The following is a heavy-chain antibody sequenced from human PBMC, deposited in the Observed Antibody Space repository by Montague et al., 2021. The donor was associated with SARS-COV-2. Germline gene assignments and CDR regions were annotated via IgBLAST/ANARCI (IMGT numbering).Heavy chain of an antibody. Sequence: SETLSLTCTVSGDSMNNYYWSWIRQPPGKGLEWIGYINYSGSTHYNPSLQSRVTLSKDTSKNQFPLRLTSVTAADTAIYFCARAPIYRGSWYAYFDYWGQGTLVTVSS. V-gene: IGHV4-59*01. D-gene: IGHD6-13*01. CDR3: ARAPIYRGSWYAYFDY. J-gene: IGHJ4*02. CDR2: INYSGST. CDR1: GDSMNNYY.